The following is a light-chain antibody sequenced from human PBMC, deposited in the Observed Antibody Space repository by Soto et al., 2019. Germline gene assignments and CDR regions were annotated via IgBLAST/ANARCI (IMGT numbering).Light chain of an antibody. CDR1: QSVKSNF. J-gene: IGKJ2*01. V-gene: IGKV3-20*01. CDR3: QQEGRSMVDN. Sequence: EIVLTQSPGTLSLSPGESATLSCRASQSVKSNFLAWYQQIPGQAPRLLNYGASTMANGVPDMFNGSGSGKDFTLTNSRLEPEDFALYYCQQEGRSMVDNVGQRTKLEIK. CDR2: GAS.